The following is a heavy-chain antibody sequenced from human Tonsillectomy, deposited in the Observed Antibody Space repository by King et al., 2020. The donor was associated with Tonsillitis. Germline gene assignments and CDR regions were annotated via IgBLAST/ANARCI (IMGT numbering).Heavy chain of an antibody. J-gene: IGHJ4*02. Sequence: VQLQQWGAGLLKPSETLSLTCAVYGGSFSGYYWSWIRQPPGKGLEWIGEINHSGSTNYNPSLKSRVTISVDTSKNQFSLKLSSVTAADTAVYYCARVCMVRGAPRIPYYFDYWGQGTLVTVSS. CDR3: ARVCMVRGAPRIPYYFDY. V-gene: IGHV4-34*01. CDR2: INHSGST. D-gene: IGHD3-10*01. CDR1: GGSFSGYY.